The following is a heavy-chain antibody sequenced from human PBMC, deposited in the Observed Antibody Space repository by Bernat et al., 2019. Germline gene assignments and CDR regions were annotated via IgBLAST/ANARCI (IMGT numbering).Heavy chain of an antibody. V-gene: IGHV4-59*01. J-gene: IGHJ3*02. CDR2: IYYSGST. Sequence: QVQLQQWGAGLLKPSETLSLTCAVYGGSISSYYWSWIRQPPGKGLEWIGYIYYSGSTNYNPSLKSRVTISVDTSKNQFSLKLSSVTAADTAVYYCARESSSSGTYAFDIWGQGTMVTVSS. CDR1: GGSISSYY. D-gene: IGHD6-6*01. CDR3: ARESSSSGTYAFDI.